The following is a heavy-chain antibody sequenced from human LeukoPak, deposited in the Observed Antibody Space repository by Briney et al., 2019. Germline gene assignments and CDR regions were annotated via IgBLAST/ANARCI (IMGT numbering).Heavy chain of an antibody. CDR1: GYTFTDYY. D-gene: IGHD5-24*01. J-gene: IGHJ5*02. V-gene: IGHV1-69-2*01. Sequence: ASVKVSCKVSGYTFTDYYMHWVQQAPGKGLEWMGLVDPEDGGTIYAEKFQGRVTITADTSTDTAYMELSSLRSEDTAVYYCATGRWLQPLDPWGQGTLVTVSS. CDR2: VDPEDGGT. CDR3: ATGRWLQPLDP.